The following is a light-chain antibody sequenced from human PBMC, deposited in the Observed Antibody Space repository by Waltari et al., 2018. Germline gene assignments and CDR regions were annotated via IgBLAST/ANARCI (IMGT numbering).Light chain of an antibody. CDR2: LGA. Sequence: IGMTQSPFSLPVTPGEPASISCRSSQSLLHRNGKNYLDWYLQKPWHSPQLLFYLGANRASGVPDRFSARWSGTHFTLKISRVEAEDVGVYYCMQSLLALWTFGQGTKVEIK. J-gene: IGKJ1*01. V-gene: IGKV2-28*01. CDR1: QSLLHRNGKNY. CDR3: MQSLLALWT.